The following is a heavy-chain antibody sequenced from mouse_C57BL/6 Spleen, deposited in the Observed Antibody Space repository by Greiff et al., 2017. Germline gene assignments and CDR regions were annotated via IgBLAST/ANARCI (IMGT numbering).Heavy chain of an antibody. CDR2: IRSKSNNYAT. Sequence: EVQLVESGGGLVQPKGSLKLSCAASGFSFNTYAMNWVRQAPGQGLEWVARIRSKSNNYATYYADSVKDRFTISRDDSESMLYLQMNNLKTEDTAMYYCVRNLYYFDYWGQGTTLTVSS. CDR1: GFSFNTYA. J-gene: IGHJ2*01. V-gene: IGHV10-1*01. CDR3: VRNLYYFDY.